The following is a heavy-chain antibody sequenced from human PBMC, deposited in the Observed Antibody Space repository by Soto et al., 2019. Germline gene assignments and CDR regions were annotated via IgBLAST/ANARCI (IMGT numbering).Heavy chain of an antibody. Sequence: SETLSLTCTVSGGSISSSSYYWGWIRQPPGKGLEWIGGIYYSGSTYYNPSLKSRVTISVDTSKNQFSLKLSSVTAADTAVYYCARPTTLLWFGWFDPWGQGTLVTVSS. J-gene: IGHJ5*02. CDR3: ARPTTLLWFGWFDP. D-gene: IGHD3-10*01. CDR1: GGSISSSSYY. CDR2: IYYSGST. V-gene: IGHV4-39*01.